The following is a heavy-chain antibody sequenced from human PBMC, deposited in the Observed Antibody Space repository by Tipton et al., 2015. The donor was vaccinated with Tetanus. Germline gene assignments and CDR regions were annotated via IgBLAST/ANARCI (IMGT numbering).Heavy chain of an antibody. D-gene: IGHD6-19*01. J-gene: IGHJ6*02. CDR2: ISPAGRGK. V-gene: IGHV3-30*04. CDR1: GFTFSNSP. Sequence: SLRLSCVASGFTFSNSPMHWVRRAPGKGLEWVTVISPAGRGKYYADSGKGRFTISRDNSKNTLGLQMNSLRVGETAVYHCAREGKSRGRGGAMDVWGQGTTVTVSS. CDR3: AREGKSRGRGGAMDV.